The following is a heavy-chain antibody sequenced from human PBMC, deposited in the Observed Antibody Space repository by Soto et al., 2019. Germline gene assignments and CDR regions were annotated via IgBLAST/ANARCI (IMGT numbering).Heavy chain of an antibody. Sequence: VKVSCKASGYTFTGYYMHWVRQAPGQGLEWMGWINPNSGGTNYAQKFQGRVTMTRDTSISTAYMELSRLRSDDTAVYYCARDLALEMATTSDYYYGMDVWGQGTTVTVSS. CDR1: GYTFTGYY. J-gene: IGHJ6*02. CDR2: INPNSGGT. D-gene: IGHD5-12*01. V-gene: IGHV1-2*02. CDR3: ARDLALEMATTSDYYYGMDV.